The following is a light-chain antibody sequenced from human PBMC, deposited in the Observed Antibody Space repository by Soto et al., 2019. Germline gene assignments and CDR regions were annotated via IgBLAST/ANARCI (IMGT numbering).Light chain of an antibody. CDR1: QTVLSNY. CDR2: GAS. V-gene: IGKV3-20*01. CDR3: QQYGTSPYT. Sequence: EIVLTQSPTTVSLSPGEGATLSCRASQTVLSNYLAWYQQKPVQAPRLLLYGASFRATAIPDRFSGSGSGTDFTLTISKLEPEDYSVFYCQQYGTSPYTCGGGTKVDI. J-gene: IGKJ4*01.